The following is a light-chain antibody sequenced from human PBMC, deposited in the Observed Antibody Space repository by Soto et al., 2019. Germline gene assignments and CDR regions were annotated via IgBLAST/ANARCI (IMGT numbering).Light chain of an antibody. CDR3: AAWDDSLSGPVV. V-gene: IGLV1-47*01. CDR1: SSTFGTNY. CDR2: RNH. J-gene: IGLJ2*01. Sequence: QSVLTQPPSASGTPGQGVTISCSGSSSTFGTNYVYWYQQLPGTAPKLLIYRNHQRPSGVPDRFSGSKSGTSASLAISGLRSDDEGDYYCAAWDDSLSGPVVFGGGTKVTVL.